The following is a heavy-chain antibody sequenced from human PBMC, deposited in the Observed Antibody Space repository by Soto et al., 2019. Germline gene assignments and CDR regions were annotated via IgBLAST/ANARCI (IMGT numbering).Heavy chain of an antibody. CDR3: ARDLGYCRSGTCYREWFDP. CDR2: VRGDNGHT. D-gene: IGHD2-15*01. Sequence: QVQLVQSGAEVKKPGASVKVSCKASGYTFTTHGISWVRQVPGQGLEWMGWVRGDNGHTNYAQRLQGRVTMTTDTSTNTAYTELRSLRSDDTAMYYCARDLGYCRSGTCYREWFDPWGQGTLVTVSS. J-gene: IGHJ5*02. CDR1: GYTFTTHG. V-gene: IGHV1-18*01.